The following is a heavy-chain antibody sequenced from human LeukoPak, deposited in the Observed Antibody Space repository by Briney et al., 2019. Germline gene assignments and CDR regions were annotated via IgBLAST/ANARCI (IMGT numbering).Heavy chain of an antibody. Sequence: PGGSLRLSCAGSGFTVSSNYMSWVRQAPGKGLEWVSVIYSGGSTYYADSVKGRFTISRDNSKNTLYLQMNSLRAEDTAVYYCARDLPRYYYDSSGYQHDAFDTWGQGTMVTVSS. CDR2: IYSGGST. D-gene: IGHD3-22*01. J-gene: IGHJ3*02. CDR1: GFTVSSNY. CDR3: ARDLPRYYYDSSGYQHDAFDT. V-gene: IGHV3-66*01.